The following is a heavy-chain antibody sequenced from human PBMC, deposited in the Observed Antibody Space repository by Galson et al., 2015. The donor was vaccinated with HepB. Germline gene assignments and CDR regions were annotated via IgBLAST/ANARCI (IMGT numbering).Heavy chain of an antibody. Sequence: CKASGYTFTSYGISWVRQAPGQGLEWMGWISAYNGNTNYAQKLQGRVTMTTDTSTSTAYMELRSLRSDDTAVYYCARSSSGINYYGMDVWGQGTTVTVSS. V-gene: IGHV1-18*04. CDR2: ISAYNGNT. CDR3: ARSSSGINYYGMDV. J-gene: IGHJ6*02. D-gene: IGHD6-19*01. CDR1: GYTFTSYG.